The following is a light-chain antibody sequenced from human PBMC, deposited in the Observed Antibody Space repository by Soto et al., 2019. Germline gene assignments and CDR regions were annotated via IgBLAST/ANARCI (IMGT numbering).Light chain of an antibody. CDR1: QSISSA. CDR3: QQYHYRWT. V-gene: IGKV1-5*03. J-gene: IGKJ1*01. CDR2: EAS. Sequence: DTHMTQSPSTLSASVGDRVTITCRASQSISSALAWYQLKPGKAPKVLIYEASSLQTGVPSRFSGSGSGTAFTLTSSSLQPDDFASYYCQQYHYRWTCGQGTRVEIK.